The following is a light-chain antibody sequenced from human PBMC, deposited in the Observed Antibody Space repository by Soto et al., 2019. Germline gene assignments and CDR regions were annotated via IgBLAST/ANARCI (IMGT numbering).Light chain of an antibody. Sequence: EIVLTQSPGTLSLSPGERATLSCRASQSVSSNYLGWYQQKPGQPPRLLIYGASIRATGTPDRFSGSGSGRDLALTIIRLEPEDFAVYYCQQYGSSFTFGPGTKVDIK. J-gene: IGKJ3*01. CDR2: GAS. CDR1: QSVSSNY. V-gene: IGKV3-20*01. CDR3: QQYGSSFT.